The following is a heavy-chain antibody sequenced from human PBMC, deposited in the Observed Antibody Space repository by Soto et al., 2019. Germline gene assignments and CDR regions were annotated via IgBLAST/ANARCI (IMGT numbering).Heavy chain of an antibody. J-gene: IGHJ3*02. Sequence: SVKVSCKASGGTFSSSAISWVRQAPGQGLEWMGGIIPIFGTANYAQKFQGRVTITADKSTSTAYMELSSLRSEDTAVYYCARDLDSWSFDIWGQGTMVTVSS. CDR1: GGTFSSSA. D-gene: IGHD3-22*01. CDR2: IIPIFGTA. V-gene: IGHV1-69*06. CDR3: ARDLDSWSFDI.